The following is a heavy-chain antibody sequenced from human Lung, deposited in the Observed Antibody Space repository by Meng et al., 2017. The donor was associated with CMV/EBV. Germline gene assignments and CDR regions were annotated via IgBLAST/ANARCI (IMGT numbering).Heavy chain of an antibody. D-gene: IGHD3-16*01. CDR2: VSHDGRNN. CDR3: ARELWAVKGGQYGLDV. CDR1: GFTFGGYA. J-gene: IGHJ6*02. V-gene: IGHV3-30*04. Sequence: GGSXRLSCAASGFTFGGYAMHWVRQAPGKGLEWAAVVSHDGRNNYYADSVKGRFTISRENSKNTLYLQMNSLRAEDTAVYYCARELWAVKGGQYGLDVWGQGXTVTVSS.